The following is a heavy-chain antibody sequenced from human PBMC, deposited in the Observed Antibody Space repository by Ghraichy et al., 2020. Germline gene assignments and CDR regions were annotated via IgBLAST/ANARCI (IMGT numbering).Heavy chain of an antibody. CDR1: GFTVTDVW. CDR3: STQHRVWSSWGYYYVMDV. J-gene: IGHJ6*02. V-gene: IGHV3-15*01. Sequence: GGSLRLSCAASGFTVTDVWMSWVRQAPGKGLEWIGRIKSKTDSGTTDYAAPVKGRFTISRDDSKNTLYLQINSLKTEDTAVYYCSTQHRVWSSWGYYYVMDVWGQGTRVTVSS. CDR2: IKSKTDSGTT. D-gene: IGHD6-13*01.